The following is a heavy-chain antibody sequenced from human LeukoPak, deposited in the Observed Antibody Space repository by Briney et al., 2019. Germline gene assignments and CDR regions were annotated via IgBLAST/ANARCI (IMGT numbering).Heavy chain of an antibody. D-gene: IGHD3-22*01. J-gene: IGHJ4*02. Sequence: SQTLSLTCAVSGGSISSGGYSWSWIRQPPGKGLEWIGYIYHSGSTYYNPSLKSRVTISVDRSKNQFSLKLSSVTAADTAVYYCARGQYYYDSSGYCDYWGQGTLVTVSS. CDR1: GGSISSGGYS. CDR3: ARGQYYYDSSGYCDY. V-gene: IGHV4-30-2*01. CDR2: IYHSGST.